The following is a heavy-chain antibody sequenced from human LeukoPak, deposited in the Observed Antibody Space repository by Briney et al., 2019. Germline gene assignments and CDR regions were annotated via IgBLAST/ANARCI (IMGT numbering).Heavy chain of an antibody. CDR2: IDTGTSTI. Sequence: GGSLRLSCAASGFTFSSYEMNWVRQAPGKGLEWVSYIDTGTSTIYYADSVKGRFTLSRDNAKNSLYLQMNSLRAEDTALYYCAKDPKPNYYDSSGYDYWGQGTLVTVSS. J-gene: IGHJ4*02. CDR3: AKDPKPNYYDSSGYDY. V-gene: IGHV3-48*03. CDR1: GFTFSSYE. D-gene: IGHD3-22*01.